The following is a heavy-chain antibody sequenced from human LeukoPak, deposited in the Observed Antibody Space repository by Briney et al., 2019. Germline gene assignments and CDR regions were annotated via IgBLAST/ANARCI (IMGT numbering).Heavy chain of an antibody. CDR2: IYYSGST. CDR3: ARHFLDSRAYSPAGY. J-gene: IGHJ4*02. V-gene: IGHV4-39*01. CDR1: GGSISSSSFY. Sequence: PSETLSLTCTVSGGSISSSSFYWGWIRQPPGKGLEWIGSIYYSGSTYYSPSLKSRVTISVDTSKNQFSLWLYSVTAADTALYYCARHFLDSRAYSPAGYWGQGTLVTVSS. D-gene: IGHD2-15*01.